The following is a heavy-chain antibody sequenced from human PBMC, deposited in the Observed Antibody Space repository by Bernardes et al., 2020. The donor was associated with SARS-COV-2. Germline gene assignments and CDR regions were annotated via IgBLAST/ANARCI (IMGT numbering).Heavy chain of an antibody. CDR2: IYYSGST. D-gene: IGHD3-3*01. J-gene: IGHJ4*02. V-gene: IGHV4-31*03. CDR1: GGSISSGGYY. Sequence: SETLSLTCTVSGGSISSGGYYWSWIRQHPGKGLEWIGYIYYSGSTYYNPSLKSRVTISVDTSKNQFSLKLSSVTAADTAVYYCARSRRITIFGVVREIDYWGQGTLVTVSS. CDR3: ARSRRITIFGVVREIDY.